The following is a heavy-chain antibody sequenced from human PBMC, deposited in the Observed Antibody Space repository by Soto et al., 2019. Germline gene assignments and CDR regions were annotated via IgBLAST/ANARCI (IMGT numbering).Heavy chain of an antibody. Sequence: QVQLQKWGAGLLKTSETLSLTCAVYGGSFSGYYWSWIRQPPGKGLEWIGEINHSGSTNYNPSLKSRVTISVDTSKNQFSLKLSSVTAADMAVYYCARGRITMVRGVSLYYFDYWGQGTLVTVSS. J-gene: IGHJ4*02. D-gene: IGHD3-10*01. CDR1: GGSFSGYY. CDR3: ARGRITMVRGVSLYYFDY. V-gene: IGHV4-34*01. CDR2: INHSGST.